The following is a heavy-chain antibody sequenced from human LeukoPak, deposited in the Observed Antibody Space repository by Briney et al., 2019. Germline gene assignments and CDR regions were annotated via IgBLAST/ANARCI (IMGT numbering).Heavy chain of an antibody. Sequence: PGGSLRLSCAASGFTFDDYAMHWVRQAPGKGLEWVSLISGDGGSTYYADSVKGRFTLSRDNSKNSLYLQMNRLRTEDTALYYCAKVLGYYDSSGYYQEGGFDYWGQGTLVTVSS. J-gene: IGHJ4*02. V-gene: IGHV3-43*02. CDR3: AKVLGYYDSSGYYQEGGFDY. D-gene: IGHD3-22*01. CDR1: GFTFDDYA. CDR2: ISGDGGST.